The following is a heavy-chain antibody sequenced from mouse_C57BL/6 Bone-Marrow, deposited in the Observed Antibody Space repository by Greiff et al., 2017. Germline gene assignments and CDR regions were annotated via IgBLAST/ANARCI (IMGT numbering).Heavy chain of an antibody. CDR3: ARHEDGRDSSGLLFDY. V-gene: IGHV1-62-2*01. D-gene: IGHD3-2*02. CDR2: FYPGSGSI. J-gene: IGHJ2*01. Sequence: VQLVESGAELVKPGASVKLSCKASGYTFTEYTIHWVKQRSGQGLEWIGWFYPGSGSIKYNEKFKDKATLTADKSSSTVYMELSRLTSEDSAVYFCARHEDGRDSSGLLFDYWGQGTTLSVSS. CDR1: GYTFTEYT.